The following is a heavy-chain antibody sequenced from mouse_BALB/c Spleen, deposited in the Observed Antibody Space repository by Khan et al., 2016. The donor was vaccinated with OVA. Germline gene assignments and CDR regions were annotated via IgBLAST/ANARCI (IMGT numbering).Heavy chain of an antibody. J-gene: IGHJ4*01. CDR3: AALILFYYSMDY. CDR1: GYTFTSYW. V-gene: IGHV1-7*01. CDR2: INPSTGYT. Sequence: VELVESGAELAKPGASVKMSCKASGYTFTSYWMHWVKQRPGQGLEWIGYINPSTGYTEYNQKFKDKATLTTDKSSSTAYMQLSSLTSEDSAVYYCAALILFYYSMDYWGQGTSVTVSS.